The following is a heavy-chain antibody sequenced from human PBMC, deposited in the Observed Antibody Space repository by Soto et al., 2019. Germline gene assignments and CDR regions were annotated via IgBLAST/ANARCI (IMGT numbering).Heavy chain of an antibody. V-gene: IGHV3-33*01. D-gene: IGHD4-17*01. CDR2: ILNDGSKA. CDR3: ARDDLLGDHNGFDV. J-gene: IGHJ3*01. Sequence: QVRLVESGGGVVQPGRSLRLSCAASGFTFSVYGMHWVRQAPGKGLEWLAVILNDGSKAFYADSMKGRFTISRDNSKNTLFLQMNSLGDDDTAVYYCARDDLLGDHNGFDVWGQGTVVAVSS. CDR1: GFTFSVYG.